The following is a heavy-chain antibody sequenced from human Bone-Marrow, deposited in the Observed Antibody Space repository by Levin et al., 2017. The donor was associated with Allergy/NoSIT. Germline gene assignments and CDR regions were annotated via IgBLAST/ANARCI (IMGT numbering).Heavy chain of an antibody. J-gene: IGHJ4*02. D-gene: IGHD3-3*01. Sequence: GESLKISCAASGFTFTNYWMHWVRQAPGKGLEWVANINQDGSAKNYVDSVKGRFTISRDNAKNSLYLQMSSLRAEDTSVYYCAGGSGDVIEYWGQGTLVAVSS. CDR2: INQDGSAK. V-gene: IGHV3-7*03. CDR1: GFTFTNYW. CDR3: AGGSGDVIEY.